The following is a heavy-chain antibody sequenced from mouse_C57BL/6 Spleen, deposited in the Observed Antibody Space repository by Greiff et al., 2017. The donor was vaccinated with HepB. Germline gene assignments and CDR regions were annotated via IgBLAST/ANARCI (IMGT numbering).Heavy chain of an antibody. CDR3: ARIAAVNYYGSSLFDY. CDR1: GFSLSTFGMG. J-gene: IGHJ2*01. CDR2: IWWDDDK. V-gene: IGHV8-8*01. Sequence: QVTLKESGPGILQPSQTLSLTCSFSGFSLSTFGMGVGWIRQPSGKGLEWLAHIWWDDDKYYNPALKSRLTISKDTSKNQVFLKIANVDTADTATYYCARIAAVNYYGSSLFDYWGQGTTLTVSS. D-gene: IGHD1-1*01.